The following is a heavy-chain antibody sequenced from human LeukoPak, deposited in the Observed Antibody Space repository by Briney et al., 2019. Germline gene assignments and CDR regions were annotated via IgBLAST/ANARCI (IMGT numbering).Heavy chain of an antibody. V-gene: IGHV4-59*12. J-gene: IGHJ4*02. D-gene: IGHD2-21*02. Sequence: SETLSLTCTVSGGSISSYYWSWIRQPPGKGLEWIGYIYYSGSTYYNPSLKSRVTISVDTSKNQFSLKLSSVTAADTAVYYCARVPAYCGGDCYSNHYYFDYWGQGTLVTVSS. CDR2: IYYSGST. CDR1: GGSISSYY. CDR3: ARVPAYCGGDCYSNHYYFDY.